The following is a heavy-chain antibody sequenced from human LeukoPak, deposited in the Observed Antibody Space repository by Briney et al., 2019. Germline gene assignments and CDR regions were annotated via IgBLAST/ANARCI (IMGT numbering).Heavy chain of an antibody. V-gene: IGHV3-30*18. CDR2: ISYDGSNK. D-gene: IGHD1-26*01. J-gene: IGHJ4*02. Sequence: GGSLRLSCAASGFTFSSYGMHWVRQAPGKGLEWVAVISYDGSNKYYADSVKGRFTISRDNSKNTLYLQMNSLRAEDTAVYYCAKDLYSGSYYQYFDYWGQGTLVTVSS. CDR1: GFTFSSYG. CDR3: AKDLYSGSYYQYFDY.